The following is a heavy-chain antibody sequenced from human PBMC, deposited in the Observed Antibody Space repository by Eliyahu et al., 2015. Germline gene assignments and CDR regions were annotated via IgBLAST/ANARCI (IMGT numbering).Heavy chain of an antibody. CDR1: GFTFSSYS. Sequence: VQLVESGGGLVKPGGSLRLSCAASGFTFSSYSMNWVRQAPGKGLEWVSSISSSSSYIYYADSVKGRFTISRDNAKNSLYLQMNSLRAEDTAVYYCARDSRGPRADWYFDLWGRGTLVTVSS. V-gene: IGHV3-21*01. J-gene: IGHJ2*01. CDR2: ISSSSSYI. CDR3: ARDSRGPRADWYFDL. D-gene: IGHD6-13*01.